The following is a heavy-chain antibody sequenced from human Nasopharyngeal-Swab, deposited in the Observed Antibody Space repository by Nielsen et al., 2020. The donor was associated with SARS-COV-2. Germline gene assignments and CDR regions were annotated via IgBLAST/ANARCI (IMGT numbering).Heavy chain of an antibody. Sequence: SGPTLVKPTQTLTLTCTFSGFSLSTSGVGVGWIRQPPGKALEWPALIYWDDDKRYSSSLKSRLTITKDTSKNQMVLTLTNMDPVDTATYYCAHKGDSSAYFDYWGQGTLVTVSS. CDR2: IYWDDDK. D-gene: IGHD3-22*01. J-gene: IGHJ4*02. V-gene: IGHV2-5*02. CDR1: GFSLSTSGVG. CDR3: AHKGDSSAYFDY.